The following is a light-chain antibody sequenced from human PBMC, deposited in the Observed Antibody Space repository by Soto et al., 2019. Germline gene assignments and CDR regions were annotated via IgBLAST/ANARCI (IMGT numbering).Light chain of an antibody. CDR2: DNN. J-gene: IGLJ3*02. Sequence: QAVVTQPPSVSAAPGQKVTISCSGSSSNIGGNSVSWYQQLPGTAPKLLIYDNNKRPSGIPDRFSGSKSGTSATLGITGLQTGDEADYYCGTWDSSLSAGWVFGGGTKLTVL. CDR1: SSNIGGNS. V-gene: IGLV1-51*01. CDR3: GTWDSSLSAGWV.